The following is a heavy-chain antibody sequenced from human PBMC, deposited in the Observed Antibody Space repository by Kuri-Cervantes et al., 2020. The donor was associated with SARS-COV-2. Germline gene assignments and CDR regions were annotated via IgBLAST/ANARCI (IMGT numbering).Heavy chain of an antibody. D-gene: IGHD6-19*01. V-gene: IGHV4-38-2*01. CDR2: IYHSGST. J-gene: IGHJ1*01. Sequence: GSLRLSCAVSGYSISSGYYWGWIRQPPGKGLEWIGSIYHSGSTYYNPSLKSRVTISVDTSKNQFSLKLSSVTAADTAVYYCARVGGQVAGTLYFQHWGQGTPVTVSS. CDR1: GYSISSGYY. CDR3: ARVGGQVAGTLYFQH.